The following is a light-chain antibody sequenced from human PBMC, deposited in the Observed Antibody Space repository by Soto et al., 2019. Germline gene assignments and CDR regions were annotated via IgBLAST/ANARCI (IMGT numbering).Light chain of an antibody. Sequence: QSVLTQPASVSGSPGQSITISCTGTSSDVGYNYVSWYQQHPGKAPKLLIYDVSNRPSGVSNRFSGSKSGNTASLTISGLQAEYEGDYYCSSYSSSSSVIFGGGTKLTVL. J-gene: IGLJ2*01. CDR2: DVS. CDR3: SSYSSSSSVI. CDR1: SSDVGYNY. V-gene: IGLV2-14*01.